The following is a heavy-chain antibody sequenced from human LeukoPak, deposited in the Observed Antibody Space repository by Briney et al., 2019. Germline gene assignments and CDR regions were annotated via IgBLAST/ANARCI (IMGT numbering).Heavy chain of an antibody. CDR1: GFTFDDYG. D-gene: IGHD3-10*01. CDR2: INWNGGST. Sequence: GGSLRLSCAASGFTFDDYGMSWVRQAPGKGLEWVSGINWNGGSTGYADSVKGRFTISRDNAKNSLYLQMNSLRAEDMALYYCAREVTMVRGAAFRYWGQGTLVTVSS. V-gene: IGHV3-20*04. J-gene: IGHJ4*02. CDR3: AREVTMVRGAAFRY.